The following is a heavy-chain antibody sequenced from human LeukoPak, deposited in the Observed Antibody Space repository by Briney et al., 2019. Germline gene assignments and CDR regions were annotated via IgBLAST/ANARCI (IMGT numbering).Heavy chain of an antibody. CDR2: ISGSGGST. J-gene: IGHJ5*02. Sequence: GGSLRLSCAASGFTFSSYAMSWVRQAPGKGLEWVSAISGSGGSTYYADSVKGRFTISRDNSKNTLYLQMNSLRAEDTAVYYCAKDSVLYCSSTSCFDPWGQGTLVTVSS. CDR1: GFTFSSYA. CDR3: AKDSVLYCSSTSCFDP. D-gene: IGHD2-2*01. V-gene: IGHV3-23*01.